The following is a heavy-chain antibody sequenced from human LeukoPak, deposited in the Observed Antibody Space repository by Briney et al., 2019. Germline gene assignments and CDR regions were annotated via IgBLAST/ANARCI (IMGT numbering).Heavy chain of an antibody. CDR1: GFGFSSYA. J-gene: IGHJ4*02. D-gene: IGHD3-16*02. Sequence: GGSLRLSCAVSGFGFSSYAMSWVRQAPGKGLEWVSGISGSGGSTYYADSVKGRFTISRDNSKNTLYLQLNSLRAEDTALYYCARGETDYVWGRYLYDYWGQGTLVAVSS. CDR3: ARGETDYVWGRYLYDY. CDR2: ISGSGGST. V-gene: IGHV3-23*01.